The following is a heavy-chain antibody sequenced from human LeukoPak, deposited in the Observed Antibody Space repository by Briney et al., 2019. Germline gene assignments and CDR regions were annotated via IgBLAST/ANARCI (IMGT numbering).Heavy chain of an antibody. D-gene: IGHD2-15*01. J-gene: IGHJ4*02. V-gene: IGHV3-30*04. CDR3: ARDPAKGAATYFDY. Sequence: PGRSLRLSCTASGFPFSNYAMNWVRQTPGKGLEWAALISFDGAKIYYADSVKGRFTISRDNSKNTLFLQMNSLTVEDTAVYYCARDPAKGAATYFDYWGQGTLVTVSS. CDR1: GFPFSNYA. CDR2: ISFDGAKI.